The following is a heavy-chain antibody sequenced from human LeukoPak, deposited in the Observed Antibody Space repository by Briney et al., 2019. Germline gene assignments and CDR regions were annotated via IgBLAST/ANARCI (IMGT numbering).Heavy chain of an antibody. CDR3: ARATTVTLFDY. Sequence: SVKVSCKASVGTFSSYAISWVRQAPRQGLEWMGRIIPILGIANYAQKFQGRVTITADKSTSTAYMELSSLRSEDTAVYYCARATTVTLFDYWGQGTLVTVSS. D-gene: IGHD4-17*01. CDR1: VGTFSSYA. J-gene: IGHJ4*02. CDR2: IIPILGIA. V-gene: IGHV1-69*04.